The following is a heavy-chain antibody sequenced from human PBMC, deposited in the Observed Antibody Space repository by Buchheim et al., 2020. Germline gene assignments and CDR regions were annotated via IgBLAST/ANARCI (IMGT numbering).Heavy chain of an antibody. D-gene: IGHD3-22*01. V-gene: IGHV3-7*01. CDR1: GFTFSSYW. CDR3: AGGDYDSSGLREDY. Sequence: EVQLVESGGGLVQPGGSLRLSCAASGFTFSSYWMSWVRQAPGKGLEWVANIKQDGSEKYYVDSVKGRFTISRDNAKNSLYLQMNRLSAEDTAVYYCAGGDYDSSGLREDYWGQGTL. J-gene: IGHJ4*02. CDR2: IKQDGSEK.